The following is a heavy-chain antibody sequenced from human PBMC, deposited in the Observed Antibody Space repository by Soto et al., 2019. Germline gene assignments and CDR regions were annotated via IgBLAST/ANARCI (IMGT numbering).Heavy chain of an antibody. D-gene: IGHD6-19*01. CDR3: VKDGSSGWPYFYDMDV. CDR2: ISYDGRNK. Sequence: QVQLVESGGGVVQPGRSQRLSCAASGFTFSSYGMHWVRQAPGKGLEWVAVISYDGRNKYYADAVKGRFTISRDNSKNTLYLQMSSLRAEDTAVYYCVKDGSSGWPYFYDMDVWGQGTTVTVSS. V-gene: IGHV3-30*18. J-gene: IGHJ6*02. CDR1: GFTFSSYG.